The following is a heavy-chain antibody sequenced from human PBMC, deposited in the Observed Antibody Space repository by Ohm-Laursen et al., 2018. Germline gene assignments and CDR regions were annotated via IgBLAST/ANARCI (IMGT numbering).Heavy chain of an antibody. CDR3: ASGAGGYYYFDY. CDR2: ISSSSSYI. V-gene: IGHV3-21*01. J-gene: IGHJ4*02. D-gene: IGHD3-22*01. CDR1: GFTFSSYE. Sequence: SLRLSCTASGFTFSSYEMNWVRQAPGKGLEWVSSISSSSSYIYYADSVKGRFTISRDNAKNSLYLQMNSLRAEDTAVYYCASGAGGYYYFDYWGQGSLVTVSS.